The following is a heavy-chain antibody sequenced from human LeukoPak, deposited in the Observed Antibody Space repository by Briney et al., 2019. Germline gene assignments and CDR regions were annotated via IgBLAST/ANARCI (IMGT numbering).Heavy chain of an antibody. Sequence: ASVKVSCKASGCTFTSYGISWVRQAPGQGLEWMGWISAYNGNTNYAQKLQGRVTMTTDTSTSTAYMELRSLRSDDTAVYYCARAGITGTHRGAFDIWGQGTMVTVSS. D-gene: IGHD1-20*01. CDR2: ISAYNGNT. CDR1: GCTFTSYG. V-gene: IGHV1-18*01. J-gene: IGHJ3*02. CDR3: ARAGITGTHRGAFDI.